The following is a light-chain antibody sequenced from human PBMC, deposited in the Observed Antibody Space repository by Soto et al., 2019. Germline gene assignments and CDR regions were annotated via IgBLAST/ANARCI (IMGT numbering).Light chain of an antibody. CDR2: EGS. CDR1: SSDVGSYNL. J-gene: IGLJ3*02. V-gene: IGLV2-23*01. CDR3: CSYAGNWV. Sequence: QSVLTQPASVSGSPGQSITISCTGTSSDVGSYNLVSWYQQHPGKAPKLMIYEGSKRPSGVSNRFSGSKSGNTASLTISGLQAEDEADYYCCSYAGNWVFGGGTRLPVL.